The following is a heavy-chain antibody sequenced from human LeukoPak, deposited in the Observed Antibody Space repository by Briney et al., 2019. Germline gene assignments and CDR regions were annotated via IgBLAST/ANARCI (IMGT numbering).Heavy chain of an antibody. V-gene: IGHV1-69*05. D-gene: IGHD3-3*01. J-gene: IGHJ6*03. CDR3: ARDLRYDSTYYMDV. CDR1: GGTFSSYA. CDR2: IIPIFGTA. Sequence: GASAKVSCKASGGTFSSYAISWVRQAPGQGLEWMGRIIPIFGTANYAQKLQGRVTITTDESTSTAYMELSSLRSEDTAVYYCARDLRYDSTYYMDVWGKGTTVTVSS.